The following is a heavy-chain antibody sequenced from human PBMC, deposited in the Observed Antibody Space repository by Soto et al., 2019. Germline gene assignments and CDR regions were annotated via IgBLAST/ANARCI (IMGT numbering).Heavy chain of an antibody. J-gene: IGHJ6*02. CDR2: IKSKTDGGTT. V-gene: IGHV3-15*07. Sequence: EVQLVESGGGLVEPGGSLRLSCAASGFNFINAWMYWVRQAPGKGLEWVGRIKSKTDGGTTDYAAPVKGRLIISRDDSKNTLYLQINSLKMEDTAVYYCSALGVWGQGTTVTVSS. D-gene: IGHD1-26*01. CDR1: GFNFINAW. CDR3: SALGV.